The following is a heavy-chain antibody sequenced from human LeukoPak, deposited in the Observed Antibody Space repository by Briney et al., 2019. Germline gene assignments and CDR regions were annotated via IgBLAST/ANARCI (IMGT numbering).Heavy chain of an antibody. D-gene: IGHD1-26*01. CDR1: VYTFINYG. V-gene: IGHV1-18*01. CDR3: ARRGGSYSHSDF. J-gene: IGHJ4*01. Sequence: ASVTVSFKSSVYTFINYGIIWVGQAPGQGREWMGWVSAFNGNKDYAPKLQGRVTMTTNTSTTTSYMELRSLTSDDTAVYYCARRGGSYSHSDFWGQGTLVTVSS. CDR2: VSAFNGNK.